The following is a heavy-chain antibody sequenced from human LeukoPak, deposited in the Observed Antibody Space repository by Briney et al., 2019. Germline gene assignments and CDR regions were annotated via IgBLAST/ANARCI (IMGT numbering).Heavy chain of an antibody. J-gene: IGHJ4*02. CDR3: ARGRYGSGSYGHDY. Sequence: ASVKVSCKASGYTFTSYGINWVRQATGQGLEWMGWMNPNSGNTGYAQKFQGRVTMTRNTSISTAYMELSSLRSEDTAVYYCARGRYGSGSYGHDYWGQGTLVTVSS. V-gene: IGHV1-8*02. CDR2: MNPNSGNT. CDR1: GYTFTSYG. D-gene: IGHD3-10*01.